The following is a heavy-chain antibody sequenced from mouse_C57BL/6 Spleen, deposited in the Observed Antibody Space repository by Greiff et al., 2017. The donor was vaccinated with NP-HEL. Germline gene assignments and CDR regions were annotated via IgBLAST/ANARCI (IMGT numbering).Heavy chain of an antibody. Sequence: EVQLVESGGDLVKPGGSLKLSCAASGFTFSSYGMSWVRQTPDKRLEWVATISSGGSYTYYPDSVKGRFTISRDNAKNTLYLQMSSLKSEDTAMYYCARPVVDYFDYWGQGTTLTVSS. CDR3: ARPVVDYFDY. J-gene: IGHJ2*01. D-gene: IGHD1-1*01. V-gene: IGHV5-6*01. CDR2: ISSGGSYT. CDR1: GFTFSSYG.